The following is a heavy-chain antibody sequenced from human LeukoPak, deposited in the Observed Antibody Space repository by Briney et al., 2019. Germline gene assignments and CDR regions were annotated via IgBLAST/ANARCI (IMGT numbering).Heavy chain of an antibody. CDR3: ARVVGYYDILTGPLDY. CDR2: IYSGGST. CDR1: GFTVSSNY. Sequence: GGSLRLSCAASGFTVSSNYMSWVRQAPGKGLEWVSVIYSGGSTYYADSVKGRFTISRDNSKNTLYLQMNSLRAEDTAVYYCARVVGYYDILTGPLDYWGQRTLVTVSS. J-gene: IGHJ4*02. D-gene: IGHD3-9*01. V-gene: IGHV3-53*01.